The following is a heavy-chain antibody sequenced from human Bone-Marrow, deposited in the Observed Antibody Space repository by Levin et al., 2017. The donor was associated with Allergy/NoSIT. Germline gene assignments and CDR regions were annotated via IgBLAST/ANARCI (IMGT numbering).Heavy chain of an antibody. V-gene: IGHV3-74*01. CDR1: GFTFNTYW. J-gene: IGHJ3*02. CDR2: ITSDGGST. D-gene: IGHD3-16*01. CDR3: VRGAEMIMYGTFRDPFDM. Sequence: QSGGSLRLSCAVSGFTFNTYWMHWVRQVPGKGLEWVSRITSDGGSTSYAGSVEGRFTISRDNAKNMLFLQMNSLRVDDTAVYYCVRGAEMIMYGTFRDPFDMWGQGTMVTVSS.